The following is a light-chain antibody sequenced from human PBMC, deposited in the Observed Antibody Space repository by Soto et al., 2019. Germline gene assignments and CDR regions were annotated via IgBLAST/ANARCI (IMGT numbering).Light chain of an antibody. CDR3: QQRSNWPT. CDR2: GAS. V-gene: IGKV3-11*01. CDR1: PSVSSY. J-gene: IGKJ5*01. Sequence: EIVLKQSPANLTLSPGKRATLSCRASPSVSSYLAWYQQKPGQDPRLLIYGASNRATGIPARFSGSGSGTDFTLTISSLEPEDFAVYYCQQRSNWPTVGEGTRLEI.